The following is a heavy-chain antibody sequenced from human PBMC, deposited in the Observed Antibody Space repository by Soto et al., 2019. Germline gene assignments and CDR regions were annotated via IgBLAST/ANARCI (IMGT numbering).Heavy chain of an antibody. CDR3: ARTSVTTVPYDLAPQDAVDI. J-gene: IGHJ3*02. D-gene: IGHD4-17*01. CDR1: GASISSGGFY. CDR2: IYYSGIT. Sequence: QVQLQESGPGLVKPSQTLSLTCTVSGASISSGGFYWSWVRQHPEKGLEWIGYIYYSGITYYNPSLQSRVTISLDTSKTQFSLTLSSVTAADSAVYYCARTSVTTVPYDLAPQDAVDIWGQGTMVTVSS. V-gene: IGHV4-31*03.